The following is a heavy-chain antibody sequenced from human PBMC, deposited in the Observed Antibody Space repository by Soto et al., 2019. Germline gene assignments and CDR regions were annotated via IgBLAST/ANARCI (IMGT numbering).Heavy chain of an antibody. CDR3: AKVGWGRVLLWVDY. CDR2: ISGSGGST. Sequence: EVQLLESGGGLVQPEGSLRLSCAASGFTFSSYAMSWVRQAPGKGLEWVSAISGSGGSTYYADSVKGRFTISRDNSKNTLYLQMNSLRAEDTAVYYCAKVGWGRVLLWVDYWGQGTLVTVSS. J-gene: IGHJ4*02. V-gene: IGHV3-23*01. CDR1: GFTFSSYA. D-gene: IGHD3-16*01.